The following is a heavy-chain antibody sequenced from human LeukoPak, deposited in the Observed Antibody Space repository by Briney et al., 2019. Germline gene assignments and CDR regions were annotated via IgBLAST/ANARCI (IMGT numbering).Heavy chain of an antibody. CDR3: AKESTVTTRSSYGY. V-gene: IGHV3-23*01. J-gene: IGHJ4*02. Sequence: PGGSLRLSYAASGFTFSSYAMSWVRQAPGKGLEWVSAISGSGGSTYYADSVKGRFTISRDNSKNTLYLQMNSLRAEDTAVYYCAKESTVTTRSSYGYWGQGTLVTVSS. CDR2: ISGSGGST. D-gene: IGHD4-17*01. CDR1: GFTFSSYA.